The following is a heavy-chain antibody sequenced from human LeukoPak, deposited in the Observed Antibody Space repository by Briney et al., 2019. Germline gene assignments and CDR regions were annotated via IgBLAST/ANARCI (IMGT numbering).Heavy chain of an antibody. CDR2: INPSGGST. CDR3: ANAVAGMRRSRGFDY. Sequence: ASVKVSCKASGYTFTSYYMHWVRQAPGQGLEWMGIINPSGGSTSYAQKFQGRVTMTRDTSTSTVYMELSSLRSEDTAVYYCANAVAGMRRSRGFDYWGQGTLVTVSS. CDR1: GYTFTSYY. V-gene: IGHV1-46*01. D-gene: IGHD6-19*01. J-gene: IGHJ4*02.